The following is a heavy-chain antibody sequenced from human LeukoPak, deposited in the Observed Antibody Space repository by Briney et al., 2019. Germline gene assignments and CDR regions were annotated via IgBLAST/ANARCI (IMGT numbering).Heavy chain of an antibody. V-gene: IGHV4-61*01. CDR1: GGSVSSGSYY. CDR2: IYYSGST. Sequence: SETLSLTCTVSGGSVSSGSYYWSWIRQPPGKGLEWIGYIYYSGSTYYNPSLKSRVTISVDTSKNQFSLKLSSVTAADTAVYYCARGGYCSGGSCYTREYYYYYYGMDVWGQGTTVTVSS. D-gene: IGHD2-15*01. CDR3: ARGGYCSGGSCYTREYYYYYYGMDV. J-gene: IGHJ6*02.